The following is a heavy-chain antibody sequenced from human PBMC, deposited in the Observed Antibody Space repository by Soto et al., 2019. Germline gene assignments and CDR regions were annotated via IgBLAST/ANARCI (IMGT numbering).Heavy chain of an antibody. CDR3: ARLGSEWSWRGYYYYYGMDV. CDR1: GYSFTSYW. D-gene: IGHD3-3*01. Sequence: GESLKISCKGSGYSFTSYWIGWVRQMPGKGLEWTGIIYPGDSDARYSPSFQGQVTISADKSISTAYLQWSSLKASDTAMYYCARLGSEWSWRGYYYYYGMDVWGQGTTVTVSS. CDR2: IYPGDSDA. J-gene: IGHJ6*02. V-gene: IGHV5-51*01.